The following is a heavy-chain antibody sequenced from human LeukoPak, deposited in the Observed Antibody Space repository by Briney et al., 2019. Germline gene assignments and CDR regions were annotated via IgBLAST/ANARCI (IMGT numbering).Heavy chain of an antibody. D-gene: IGHD3-10*01. V-gene: IGHV5-51*01. CDR2: IYPDDSDT. CDR3: ARRITMVRGVIMVDYMDV. J-gene: IGHJ6*03. Sequence: GESLKISCKGSRYSFTSYWIGWVRQMPGKGLEWMGIIYPDDSDTRYGPSFQGQVTISADKSISTAYLQWSSLKASDTAMYYCARRITMVRGVIMVDYMDVSGKGTTVTVSS. CDR1: RYSFTSYW.